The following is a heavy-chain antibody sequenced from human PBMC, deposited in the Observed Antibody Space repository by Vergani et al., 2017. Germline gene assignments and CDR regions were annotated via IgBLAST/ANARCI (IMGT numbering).Heavy chain of an antibody. CDR2: IIPIFGTA. CDR3: EREGGRWLQLSSSGYFQH. Sequence: QVQLVQSGAEVKKPGSSVKVSCKASGGTFSSYAISWVRQAPGQGLEWMGRIIPIFGTANYAQKFQGRVTITADESTSTAYMELSSLRSEDTAVYYGEREGGRWLQLSSSGYFQHWGQGTLVTVSS. CDR1: GGTFSSYA. V-gene: IGHV1-69*18. D-gene: IGHD5-24*01. J-gene: IGHJ1*01.